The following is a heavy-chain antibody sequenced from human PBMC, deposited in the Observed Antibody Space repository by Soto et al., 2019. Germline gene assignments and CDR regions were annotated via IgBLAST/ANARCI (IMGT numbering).Heavy chain of an antibody. V-gene: IGHV4-39*01. Sequence: SETLSLTCTASDASISSGSHYWGWLRQPPGKGPEWIGTVFYNGNTYYTPSLKGRVAISVDTSNNQFSLKMNSVTAADTAVYYCARHHRYSTSLNWFDPWGQGVLVTVSS. CDR2: VFYNGNT. CDR3: ARHHRYSTSLNWFDP. J-gene: IGHJ5*02. CDR1: DASISSGSHY. D-gene: IGHD2-2*01.